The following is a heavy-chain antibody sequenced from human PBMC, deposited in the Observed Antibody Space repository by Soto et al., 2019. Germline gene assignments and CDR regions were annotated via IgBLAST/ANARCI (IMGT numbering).Heavy chain of an antibody. Sequence: PGGSLRLSCAASGFTFRSFAMHWVRQAPGKGLECVAVISHDGSNKFYRDYLKGRLTISRDNSKNTFYLQINSLRSEDTAVYYCARGADCSGGSCYLGPYYYYYYMDVWGKGTTVTVSS. J-gene: IGHJ6*03. CDR2: ISHDGSNK. CDR3: ARGADCSGGSCYLGPYYYYYYMDV. D-gene: IGHD2-15*01. CDR1: GFTFRSFA. V-gene: IGHV3-30-3*01.